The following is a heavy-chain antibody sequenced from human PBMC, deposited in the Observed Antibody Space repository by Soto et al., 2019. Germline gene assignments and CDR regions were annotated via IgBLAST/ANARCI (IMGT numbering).Heavy chain of an antibody. CDR2: MYSNGHT. V-gene: IGHV3-53*05. CDR3: ARESGSPVTYHYSYGMHV. Sequence: EVQLVETGGGLIQPGGALRLSCVASGFSVTSNYLTWVRQAPGKGPEWVSVMYSNGHTYYADSVEGRFPISRDRSSNTLYLQMTSLRREDTAVYYCARESGSPVTYHYSYGMHVW. D-gene: IGHD4-17*01. CDR1: GFSVTSNY. J-gene: IGHJ6*01.